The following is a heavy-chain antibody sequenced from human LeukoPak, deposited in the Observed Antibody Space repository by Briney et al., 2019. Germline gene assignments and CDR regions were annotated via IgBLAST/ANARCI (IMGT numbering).Heavy chain of an antibody. Sequence: ASVKVSCKASGYTFTGYYMHWVRQAPGQGLEWMGRINPNSGGTNYAQKFQGRVTMTRDTSISTAYMELRSLRSDDTAVYYCAREAVLGDWFDPWGQGTLVTASS. CDR3: AREAVLGDWFDP. CDR2: INPNSGGT. J-gene: IGHJ5*02. CDR1: GYTFTGYY. D-gene: IGHD1-1*01. V-gene: IGHV1-2*06.